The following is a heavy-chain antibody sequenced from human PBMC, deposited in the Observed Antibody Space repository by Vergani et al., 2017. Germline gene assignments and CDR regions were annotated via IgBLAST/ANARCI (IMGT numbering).Heavy chain of an antibody. V-gene: IGHV3-23*01. D-gene: IGHD4-17*01. CDR1: GFTFSSYA. J-gene: IGHJ5*02. Sequence: EVQLLESGGGLVQPGGSLRLSCAASGFTFSSYAMSWVRQAPEKGLEWVSAISGSGGSTYYADSVKGRFTISRDNSKNTLYLQMNSLRAEDTAVYYCAKDYDYGDHNNWFDPWGQGTLVTVSS. CDR3: AKDYDYGDHNNWFDP. CDR2: ISGSGGST.